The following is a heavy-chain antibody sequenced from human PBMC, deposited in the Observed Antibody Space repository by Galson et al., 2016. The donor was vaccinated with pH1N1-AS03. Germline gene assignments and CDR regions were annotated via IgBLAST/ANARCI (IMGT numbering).Heavy chain of an antibody. Sequence: SLRLSCAAPGFSFSSFGMHWVRQAPGKGLEWVAVIWYDGSNKYYADSVKGRFTISRDNTKNTLYLQMNSLRVEDTAVYFCARGRGYGQYSFDYWGQGTLVTVSS. CDR1: GFSFSSFG. D-gene: IGHD2/OR15-2a*01. V-gene: IGHV3-33*01. J-gene: IGHJ4*02. CDR2: IWYDGSNK. CDR3: ARGRGYGQYSFDY.